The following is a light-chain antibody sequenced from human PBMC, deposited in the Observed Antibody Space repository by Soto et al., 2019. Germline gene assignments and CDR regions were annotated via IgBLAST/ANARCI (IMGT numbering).Light chain of an antibody. Sequence: IQMTQSPPTLSASLGDRVTITCRASQDISHWLAWYQLKAGKAPKLLMYDSSTLEAGVPSRFRGRGSGTQFTLTISGLQPDDFATYSCQQFHICPWTFAPGTTV. CDR2: DSS. V-gene: IGKV1-5*01. J-gene: IGKJ1*01. CDR3: QQFHICPWT. CDR1: QDISHW.